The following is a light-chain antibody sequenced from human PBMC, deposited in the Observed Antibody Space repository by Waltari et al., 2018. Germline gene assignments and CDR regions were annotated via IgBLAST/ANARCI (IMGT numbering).Light chain of an antibody. Sequence: DIVMTQSPDSLAVSLGERATINCKSSQSILYSSNNKNYLAWYQQKPGQPPKLLISWAFTRESGVPDRFSGSRSGTDFTLTISSLQAEDVAVYYCQQYYSTPYTFGQGTKLEIK. CDR3: QQYYSTPYT. CDR2: WAF. V-gene: IGKV4-1*01. CDR1: QSILYSSNNKNY. J-gene: IGKJ2*01.